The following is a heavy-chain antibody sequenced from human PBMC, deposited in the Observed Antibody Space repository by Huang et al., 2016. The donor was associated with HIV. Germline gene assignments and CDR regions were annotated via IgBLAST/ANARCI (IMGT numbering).Heavy chain of an antibody. D-gene: IGHD3-3*01. Sequence: QVQLQESGPGLVKPSQTLSLTCTVSGDSIRSGGYYWTWIRQSPAKGLEWIGYIYYRGISDYNPSLKSRVSISIDAFKNRVSLKLKSVTVADTAVYYCARAPATHSVFFYWGQGTLVTVSA. CDR2: IYYRGIS. J-gene: IGHJ4*02. V-gene: IGHV4-30-4*08. CDR1: GDSIRSGGYY. CDR3: ARAPATHSVFFY.